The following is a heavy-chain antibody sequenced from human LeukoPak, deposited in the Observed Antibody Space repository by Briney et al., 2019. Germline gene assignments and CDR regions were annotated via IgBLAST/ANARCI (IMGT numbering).Heavy chain of an antibody. CDR2: INHTGNT. CDR3: ARITGYGGGSLRY. Sequence: PSETLSLTCSVDGGSFTGYYWTWIRQPPGKGLEWIGEINHTGNTNYNPSLKSRVTLSIDMSKKQFSLHLTSLTAADTAGYYCARITGYGGGSLRYWGQGTLVAISS. D-gene: IGHD4-23*01. CDR1: GGSFTGYY. J-gene: IGHJ4*02. V-gene: IGHV4-34*01.